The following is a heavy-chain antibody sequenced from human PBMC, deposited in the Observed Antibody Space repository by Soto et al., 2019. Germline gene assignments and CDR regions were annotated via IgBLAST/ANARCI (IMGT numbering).Heavy chain of an antibody. J-gene: IGHJ4*02. CDR1: GFTFGDYA. Sequence: SLRLSCTASGFTFGDYAMSWVRQAPGKGLEWVGFIRSKAYGGTTEYAASVKGRFTISRDDSKSIAYLQMNSLKTEDTAVYYCTRDCGGDCYLYYFDYWGQGTLVTVSS. CDR3: TRDCGGDCYLYYFDY. V-gene: IGHV3-49*04. CDR2: IRSKAYGGTT. D-gene: IGHD2-21*02.